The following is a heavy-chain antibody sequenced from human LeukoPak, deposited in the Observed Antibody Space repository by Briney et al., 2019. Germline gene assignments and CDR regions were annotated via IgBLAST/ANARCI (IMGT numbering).Heavy chain of an antibody. CDR1: GGSISSGGYY. Sequence: SETLSLTCTVSGGSISSGGYYWRWIRQHPGKGLEWIGYIYYSGSTYYNPSLKSRVTISVDMSKNQFSLKLSSVTAADTAVYYCARDSFGSSSGFDPWGQGTLVTVSS. CDR2: IYYSGST. V-gene: IGHV4-31*03. D-gene: IGHD6-6*01. J-gene: IGHJ5*02. CDR3: ARDSFGSSSGFDP.